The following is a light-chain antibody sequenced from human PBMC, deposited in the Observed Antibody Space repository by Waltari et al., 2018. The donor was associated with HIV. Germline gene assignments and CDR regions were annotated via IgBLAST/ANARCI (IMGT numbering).Light chain of an antibody. V-gene: IGLV7-43*01. CDR2: STN. CDR3: LLYYGGVWV. CDR1: TAAVTSVYY. Sequence: QTVVTQEPSLTVSPGGTVTFTCASSTAAVTSVYYPNWFQQQPGQVPRALIYSTNNKHSWTPARFSGFLFGGKAALTLSRAQPEDEAEYFCLLYYGGVWVFGGGTELTVL. J-gene: IGLJ3*02.